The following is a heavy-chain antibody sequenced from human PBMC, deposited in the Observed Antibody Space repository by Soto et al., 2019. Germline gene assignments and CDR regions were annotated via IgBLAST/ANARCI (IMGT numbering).Heavy chain of an antibody. J-gene: IGHJ5*02. V-gene: IGHV1-3*01. Sequence: ASVKVSCKASGYTFTIYAMHWVRQAPGQRLEWMGWINAGNGNTKYSQKFQGRVTITRDTSASTAYMELSSLRSEDTAVYYCARSFDWDIGWFDPWGQGTLVTVSS. D-gene: IGHD2-15*01. CDR3: ARSFDWDIGWFDP. CDR2: INAGNGNT. CDR1: GYTFTIYA.